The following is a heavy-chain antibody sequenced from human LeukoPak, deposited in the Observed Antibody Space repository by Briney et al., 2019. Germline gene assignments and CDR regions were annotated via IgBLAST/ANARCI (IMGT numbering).Heavy chain of an antibody. CDR3: ARVDDSSGYSINDY. Sequence: GASVKVSCKASGGTFSSYAISWVRQAPGQGLEWMGGIIPIFGTANYAQKFQGRVTITADESTSTAYMELSSLRSEDTAVYYCARVDDSSGYSINDYWGQGTLVTVSS. CDR1: GGTFSSYA. J-gene: IGHJ4*02. D-gene: IGHD3-22*01. V-gene: IGHV1-69*13. CDR2: IIPIFGTA.